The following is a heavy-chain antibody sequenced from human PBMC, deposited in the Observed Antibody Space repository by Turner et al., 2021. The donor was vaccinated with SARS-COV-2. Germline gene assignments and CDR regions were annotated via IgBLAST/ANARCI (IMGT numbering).Heavy chain of an antibody. CDR2: ISHSGSA. CDR1: GSSVSRGNYY. J-gene: IGHJ4*02. CDR3: ARDASPSAKPDFDF. V-gene: IGHV4-31*03. Sequence: QVQLQESGPGLVKASQTLSLSCTVSGSSVSRGNYYWSWIRQHPRKGLEWIGYISHSGSADYNPSLKSRTTISLDTATNQFSLTLNAVTAADTATYFCARDASPSAKPDFDFWGQGTLVTVSS. D-gene: IGHD2-2*02.